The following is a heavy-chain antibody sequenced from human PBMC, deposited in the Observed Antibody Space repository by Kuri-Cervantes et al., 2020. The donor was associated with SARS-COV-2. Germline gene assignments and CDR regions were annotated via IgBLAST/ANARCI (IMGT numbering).Heavy chain of an antibody. CDR3: ARSTSFRRLVVISQGGAFDS. Sequence: ASVKVSCKASGYTFTGYYMHWVRQAPGQGLEWMGWINPNSGGTNYAQKFQGWVTMTRDTSISTVYMELSRLRSEDTAVYYCARSTSFRRLVVISQGGAFDSWGQGTMVTVSS. CDR2: INPNSGGT. V-gene: IGHV1-2*04. D-gene: IGHD3-22*01. J-gene: IGHJ3*02. CDR1: GYTFTGYY.